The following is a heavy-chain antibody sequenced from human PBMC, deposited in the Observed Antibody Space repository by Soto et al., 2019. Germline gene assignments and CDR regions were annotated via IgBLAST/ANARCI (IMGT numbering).Heavy chain of an antibody. Sequence: LLVQSGDEVKEPGASVRVSCKASGYTFTTYGIAWVRQAPGQGPEWMGWISVYNGNTNSAEKVRGRLTMTTDRYTNTAYMDLRSLRSDDTAVYYCARLLPGAGRPGGAYYYYGMDVWGQGTTVTVSS. D-gene: IGHD6-6*01. V-gene: IGHV1-18*01. J-gene: IGHJ6*02. CDR1: GYTFTTYG. CDR2: ISVYNGNT. CDR3: ARLLPGAGRPGGAYYYYGMDV.